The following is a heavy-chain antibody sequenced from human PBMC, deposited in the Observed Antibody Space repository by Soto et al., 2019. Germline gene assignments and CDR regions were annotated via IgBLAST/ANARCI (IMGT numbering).Heavy chain of an antibody. Sequence: GSGPTLVNPTQTLTLTCTFSGFSLSTSGMCVSWIRQPPGKALEWLARVDWDDDKYYSTSLETRLTISKDTSKNQVVLTMTNMDPVDTATYYCARIQSTSCYGAYWGQGTLVTVSS. V-gene: IGHV2-70*11. D-gene: IGHD2-2*01. CDR1: GFSLSTSGMC. J-gene: IGHJ4*02. CDR3: ARIQSTSCYGAY. CDR2: VDWDDDK.